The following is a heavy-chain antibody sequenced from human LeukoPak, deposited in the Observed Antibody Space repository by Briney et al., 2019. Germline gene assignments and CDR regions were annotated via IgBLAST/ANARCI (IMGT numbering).Heavy chain of an antibody. V-gene: IGHV4-59*01. CDR2: IYYSGST. CDR3: ARDPEGESLFDY. Sequence: SETLSLTCTVSGGSISSYYWSWIRQPPGKGLGWIGYIYYSGSTNYNPSLKSRVTISVDTSKNQFSLKLSSVTAADTAVYYCARDPEGESLFDYWGQGTLVTVSS. CDR1: GGSISSYY. J-gene: IGHJ4*02. D-gene: IGHD3-16*01.